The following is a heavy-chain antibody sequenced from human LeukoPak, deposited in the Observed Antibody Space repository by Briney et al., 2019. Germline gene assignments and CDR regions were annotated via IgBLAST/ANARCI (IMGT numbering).Heavy chain of an antibody. CDR2: VSRSSRFI. V-gene: IGHV3-21*01. CDR3: ARVSDAFDYFFDS. CDR1: GFAFSTYS. J-gene: IGHJ4*02. Sequence: PGGSLRLSCAASGFAFSTYSMNWVRQAPGKGLEWVSSVSRSSRFIFYADSVQGRFTISRDDVKDSLFLQMNSLRAEDTAVYYCARVSDAFDYFFDSWGQGTLVTVSS. D-gene: IGHD5-12*01.